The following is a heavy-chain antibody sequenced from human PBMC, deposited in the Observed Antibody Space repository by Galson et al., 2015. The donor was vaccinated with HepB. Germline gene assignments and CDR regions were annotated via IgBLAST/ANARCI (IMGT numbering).Heavy chain of an antibody. J-gene: IGHJ4*02. CDR1: GYTFTNHD. CDR3: ARGFRFCSSTSCSKDFDY. V-gene: IGHV1-8*01. CDR2: MNPNSGNT. D-gene: IGHD2-2*01. Sequence: SVKVSCKASGYTFTNHDINWVRQATGQGPEWMGWMNPNSGNTGYAQKFQGRVTMTRNTSISTAYMELSSLRSEDTAVYYCARGFRFCSSTSCSKDFDYWGQGTPVTVSS.